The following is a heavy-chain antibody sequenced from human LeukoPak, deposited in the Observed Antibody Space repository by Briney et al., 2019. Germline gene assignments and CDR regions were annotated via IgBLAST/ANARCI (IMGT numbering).Heavy chain of an antibody. Sequence: TSETLSLTRAVSGVSISSSSYYWGWIRQPPGKGLEWIVSIYYSGSSYYNPSLKSRVTISVDTSKNQFSLKLSSVTAADTAVYYCASDRLILVAEPIEAFDIWGQGTMVTVSS. CDR3: ASDRLILVAEPIEAFDI. CDR2: IYYSGSS. CDR1: GVSISSSSYY. D-gene: IGHD3-9*01. V-gene: IGHV4-39*01. J-gene: IGHJ3*02.